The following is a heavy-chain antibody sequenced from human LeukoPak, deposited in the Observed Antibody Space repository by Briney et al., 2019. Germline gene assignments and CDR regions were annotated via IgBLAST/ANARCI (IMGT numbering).Heavy chain of an antibody. J-gene: IGHJ4*02. Sequence: SETLSLTCTVSGHSITSGYHWGWIRQPPGQGLEWIGIIYHSGTTYYNPSLKRRVTISVDTSKSQLSLKLNSVTAADTAVYYCASAPYYGSGFDYWGQGTLVTVSS. CDR2: IYHSGTT. V-gene: IGHV4-38-2*02. D-gene: IGHD3-10*01. CDR1: GHSITSGYH. CDR3: ASAPYYGSGFDY.